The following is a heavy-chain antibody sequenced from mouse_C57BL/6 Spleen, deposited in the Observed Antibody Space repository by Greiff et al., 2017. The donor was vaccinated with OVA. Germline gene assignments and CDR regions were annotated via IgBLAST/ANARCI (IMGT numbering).Heavy chain of an antibody. D-gene: IGHD1-1*01. J-gene: IGHJ4*01. Sequence: QVQLQQSGPELVKPGASVKISCKASGYAFSSSWMNWVKQRPGKGLEWIGRIYPGDGDTNYNGKFKGKATLTADKSSSTAYMQLSSLTSEDSAVYFCARSWIYGSPYAMDYWGQGTSVTVSS. CDR2: IYPGDGDT. V-gene: IGHV1-82*01. CDR3: ARSWIYGSPYAMDY. CDR1: GYAFSSSW.